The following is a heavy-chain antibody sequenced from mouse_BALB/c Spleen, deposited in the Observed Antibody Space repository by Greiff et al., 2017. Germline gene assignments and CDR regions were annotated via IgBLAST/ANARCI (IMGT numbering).Heavy chain of an antibody. CDR3: ARRGWSYAMDY. Sequence: EVHLVESGGGLVKLGGSLKLSCAASGFTFSSYYMSWVRQTPEKRLELVAAINSNGGSTYYPDTVKGRFTISRDNAKNTLYLQMSSLKSEDTALYYCARRGWSYAMDYWGQGTSVTVSS. D-gene: IGHD2-3*01. V-gene: IGHV5-6-2*01. J-gene: IGHJ4*01. CDR1: GFTFSSYY. CDR2: INSNGGST.